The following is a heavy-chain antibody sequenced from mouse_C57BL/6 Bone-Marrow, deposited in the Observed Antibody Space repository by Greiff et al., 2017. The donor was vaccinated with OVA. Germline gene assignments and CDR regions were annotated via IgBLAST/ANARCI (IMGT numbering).Heavy chain of an antibody. Sequence: EVQLQQSGPELVKPGASVKISCKASGYSFTGYYMNWVKQSPEKSLEWIGEINPSTGGTTYNQKFKAKATLTVDKSSRTADMQLKSLTSEDSAVYYCARSGTVPRDYWGQGTTLTVSS. D-gene: IGHD1-1*01. J-gene: IGHJ2*01. CDR1: GYSFTGYY. V-gene: IGHV1-42*01. CDR2: INPSTGGT. CDR3: ARSGTVPRDY.